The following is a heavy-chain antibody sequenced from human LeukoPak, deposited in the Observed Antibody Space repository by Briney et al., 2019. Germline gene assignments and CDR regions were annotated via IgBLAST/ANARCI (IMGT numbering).Heavy chain of an antibody. J-gene: IGHJ4*02. CDR3: ARSSSIAARYFDY. Sequence: GGSLRLSCAASRFTVSSNYMSWVRQAPGKGLEWVSVIYSGGSTYYADSVKGRFTISRDNSKNTLYLQMNSLRAEDTAVYYCARSSSIAARYFDYWGQGTLVTVSS. CDR1: RFTVSSNY. D-gene: IGHD6-6*01. CDR2: IYSGGST. V-gene: IGHV3-66*02.